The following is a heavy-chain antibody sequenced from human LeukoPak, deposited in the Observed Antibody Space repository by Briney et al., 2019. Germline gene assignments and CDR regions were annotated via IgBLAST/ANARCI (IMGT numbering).Heavy chain of an antibody. D-gene: IGHD5-12*01. CDR1: GFTFSSYD. J-gene: IGHJ4*02. CDR2: IGTAGDP. CDR3: ARRRYSGYDYFIDY. V-gene: IGHV3-13*05. Sequence: GGSLRLSCAASGFTFSSYDMHWVRQATGKGLEWVSAIGTAGDPYYPGSVKGRFTISRENAKNSLYLQMNSLRAGDTAVYYCARRRYSGYDYFIDYWGQGTLVTVSS.